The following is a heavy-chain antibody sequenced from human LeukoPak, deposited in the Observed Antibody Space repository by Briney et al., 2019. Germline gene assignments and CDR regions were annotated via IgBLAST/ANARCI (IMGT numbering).Heavy chain of an antibody. CDR2: INHSGST. D-gene: IGHD5/OR15-5a*01. Sequence: PSETLSLTCTVSGGSISSSSYYWGWIRQPPGKGLEWIGEINHSGSTNYNPSLKSRVTISVDTSKNQFSLKLSSVTAADTAVYYCAREGRTRVPLYWGQGTLVTVSS. CDR1: GGSISSSSYY. V-gene: IGHV4-39*07. J-gene: IGHJ4*02. CDR3: AREGRTRVPLY.